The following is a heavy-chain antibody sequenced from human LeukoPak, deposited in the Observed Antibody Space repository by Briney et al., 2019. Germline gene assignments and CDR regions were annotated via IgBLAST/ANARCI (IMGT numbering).Heavy chain of an antibody. Sequence: PSETLSLTCTVSGGSLSSYYWSWLRQPPGKGLEWIGHIYYSGSTNYNPSLKSRVTISVDTSKNQFSLKLSSVTAADTAVYYCARLDYGDYVESFAAFDYWGQGTLVTVSS. J-gene: IGHJ4*02. CDR2: IYYSGST. V-gene: IGHV4-59*08. D-gene: IGHD4-17*01. CDR3: ARLDYGDYVESFAAFDY. CDR1: GGSLSSYY.